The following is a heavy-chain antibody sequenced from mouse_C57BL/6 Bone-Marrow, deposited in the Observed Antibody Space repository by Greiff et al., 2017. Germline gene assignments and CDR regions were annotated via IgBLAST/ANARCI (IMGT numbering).Heavy chain of an antibody. D-gene: IGHD2-3*01. Sequence: EVKLMESGGDLVKPGGSLKLSCAASGFTFSSYGMSWVRQTPDKRLEWVATISSGGSYTYYPDSVKGRFTISRDNAKNTLYLQMSSLKSEDTAMYYCASRRDDGYWAPFAYWAKGLWSLSLQ. CDR3: ASRRDDGYWAPFAY. J-gene: IGHJ3*01. CDR1: GFTFSSYG. V-gene: IGHV5-6*02. CDR2: ISSGGSYT.